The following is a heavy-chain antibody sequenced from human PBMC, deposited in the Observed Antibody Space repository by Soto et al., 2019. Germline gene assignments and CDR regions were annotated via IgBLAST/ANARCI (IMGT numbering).Heavy chain of an antibody. CDR1: GYTFTSYG. CDR3: ARVSKQQLVRGYYGMDV. D-gene: IGHD6-13*01. J-gene: IGHJ6*02. V-gene: IGHV1-18*01. CDR2: ISAYNGNT. Sequence: ASVKVSCKASGYTFTSYGISWVRQAPGQGLEWMGWISAYNGNTNYAQKLQGRVTMTTDTSTSTAYMELRSLRSDDTSVYYCARVSKQQLVRGYYGMDVWGQGTTVT.